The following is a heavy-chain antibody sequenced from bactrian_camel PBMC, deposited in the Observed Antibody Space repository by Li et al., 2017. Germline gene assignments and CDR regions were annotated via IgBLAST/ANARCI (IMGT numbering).Heavy chain of an antibody. CDR1: GGSFGATD. D-gene: IGHD3*01. Sequence: VQLVESGGGSVQDGGSLRLSCTISGGSFGATDMGWYRQAPGKERELVSGISVDGTTRYIDSVKGRFTISQDVAKATLYLEMNSLEIEDTAVYYCAAKCGYLGRVEHWGRGTQVTVS. V-gene: IGHV3S53*01. CDR3: AAKCGYLGRVEH. J-gene: IGHJ4*01. CDR2: ISVDGTT.